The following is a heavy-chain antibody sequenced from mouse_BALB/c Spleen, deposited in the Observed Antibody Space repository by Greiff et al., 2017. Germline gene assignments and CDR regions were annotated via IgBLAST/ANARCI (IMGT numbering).Heavy chain of an antibody. V-gene: IGHV1-5*01. J-gene: IGHJ3*01. CDR2: IYPGNSDT. CDR3: TRANWDGGAY. D-gene: IGHD4-1*02. CDR1: GYTFTSYW. Sequence: EVQGVESGTVLARPGASVKMSCKASGYTFTSYWMHWVKQRPGQGLEWIGAIYPGNSDTSYNQKFKGKAKLTAVTSTSTAYMELSSLTNEDSAVYYCTRANWDGGAYWGQGTLVTVSA.